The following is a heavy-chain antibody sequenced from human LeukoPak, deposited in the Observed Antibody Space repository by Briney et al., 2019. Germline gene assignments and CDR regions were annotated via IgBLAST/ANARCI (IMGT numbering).Heavy chain of an antibody. CDR3: ARDRDPGYNDSSGYRRVNAFDI. CDR1: GFTFSSYE. J-gene: IGHJ3*02. V-gene: IGHV3-48*03. Sequence: GGSLRLSCAASGFTFSSYEMNWVRQDPGKGLEWVSYISSSGSTIYYADSVKGRFTISRDNAKNSLYLQMNSLRAEDTAVYYCARDRDPGYNDSSGYRRVNAFDIWGQGTMVTVSS. CDR2: ISSSGSTI. D-gene: IGHD3-22*01.